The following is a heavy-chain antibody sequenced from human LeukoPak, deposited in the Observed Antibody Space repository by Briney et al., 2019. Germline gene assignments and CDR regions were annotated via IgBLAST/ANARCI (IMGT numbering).Heavy chain of an antibody. CDR3: ARGGMYYDILTGWYYFDY. V-gene: IGHV3-33*01. CDR1: GFTFSSYG. J-gene: IGHJ4*02. Sequence: PGGSLRLSCAASGFTFSSYGMHWVRQAPGKGLEWVAVIWYDGSNKYYADSVKGRFTISRDNSKNTLYLQMNSLRAEDTAVYYCARGGMYYDILTGWYYFDYWGQGTLVTVSS. D-gene: IGHD3-9*01. CDR2: IWYDGSNK.